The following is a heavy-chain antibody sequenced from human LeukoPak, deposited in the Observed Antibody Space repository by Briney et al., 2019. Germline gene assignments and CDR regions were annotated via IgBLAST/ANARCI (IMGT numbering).Heavy chain of an antibody. CDR2: ISSTSSYI. CDR1: GFAFNTYS. Sequence: GGSLRLSCAASGFAFNTYSMDWVRQAPGKGLEWVSSISSTSSYIYYANSVKGRFTISRDNAKNSLYLQMNSLRAEDTAVYYCARDWGITGTTDLDYWGQGTLVTVSS. J-gene: IGHJ4*02. V-gene: IGHV3-21*01. D-gene: IGHD1-7*01. CDR3: ARDWGITGTTDLDY.